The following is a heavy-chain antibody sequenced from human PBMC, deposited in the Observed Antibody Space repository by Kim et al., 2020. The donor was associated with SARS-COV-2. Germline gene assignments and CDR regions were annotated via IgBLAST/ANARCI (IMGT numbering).Heavy chain of an antibody. Sequence: GGSLRLSCAASGFTFSSYGMHWVRQAPGKGLEWVAVISYDGSNKYYADSVKGRFTISRDNSKNTLYLQMNSLRAEDTAVYYCAKDVDTARPGDYWGQGTLVTVSS. J-gene: IGHJ4*02. V-gene: IGHV3-30*18. D-gene: IGHD5-18*01. CDR2: ISYDGSNK. CDR1: GFTFSSYG. CDR3: AKDVDTARPGDY.